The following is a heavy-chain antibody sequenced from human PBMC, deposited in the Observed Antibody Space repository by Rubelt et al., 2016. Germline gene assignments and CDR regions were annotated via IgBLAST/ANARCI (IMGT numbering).Heavy chain of an antibody. D-gene: IGHD1-26*01. CDR3: ARLRDSGSYFYGLDY. J-gene: IGHJ4*02. CDR1: GGSFSGYY. V-gene: IGHV4-34*01. CDR2: INHSGST. Sequence: QVQLQQWGAGLLKPSETLSLTCAVYGGSFSGYYWSWIRQPPGKGLEWIGEINHSGSTNYNPSLKCRVTISGDTSKNQFSLKLSFVTAADTAVYYCARLRDSGSYFYGLDYWGQGTLVTVSS.